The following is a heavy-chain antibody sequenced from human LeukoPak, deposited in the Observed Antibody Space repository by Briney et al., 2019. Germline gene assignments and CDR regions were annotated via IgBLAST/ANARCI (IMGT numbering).Heavy chain of an antibody. CDR3: ARGVYYFDY. CDR2: IYTSGST. V-gene: IGHV4-4*07. Sequence: PSETLSLTCTVSGASISSSYWRCLRQPAGKGREWIGRIYTSGSTNYNPSLESRVTMSVDTSKNQFSLKLSSVTAADTAVYYCARGVYYFDYWRQGTLVTVSS. CDR1: GASISSSY. J-gene: IGHJ4*02.